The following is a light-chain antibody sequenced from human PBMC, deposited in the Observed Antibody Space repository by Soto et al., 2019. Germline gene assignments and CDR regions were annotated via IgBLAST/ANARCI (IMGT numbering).Light chain of an antibody. CDR3: QQYNNWTPT. CDR1: QSVSSN. J-gene: IGKJ4*01. Sequence: EIVMTQSPATLSVSPGERATLSCRAGQSVSSNLAWYQQKPGQAPRLLIYGASTRATGIPARFSGSGSGTEFTLTISSLQSEDFAFYYCQQYNNWTPTFGGRSKVHIK. V-gene: IGKV3-15*01. CDR2: GAS.